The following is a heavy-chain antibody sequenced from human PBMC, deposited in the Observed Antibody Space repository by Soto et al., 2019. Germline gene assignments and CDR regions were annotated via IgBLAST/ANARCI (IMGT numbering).Heavy chain of an antibody. D-gene: IGHD3-10*01. CDR1: GYTFTSYD. J-gene: IGHJ6*02. CDR3: AREMVRGVYYYYGMDV. Sequence: ASVKVSCKASGYTFTSYDINWVRQATGQGLEWMGWMNPNSGNTGYAQKFQGRVTMTRNTSISTAYMELSSLRSEDTAVYYCAREMVRGVYYYYGMDVWGQGTTVTVSS. CDR2: MNPNSGNT. V-gene: IGHV1-8*01.